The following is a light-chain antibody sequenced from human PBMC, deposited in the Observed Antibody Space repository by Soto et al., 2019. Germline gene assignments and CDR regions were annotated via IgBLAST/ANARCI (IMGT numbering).Light chain of an antibody. CDR1: RGVGRW. V-gene: IGKV1D-16*01. J-gene: IGKJ1*01. Sequence: DVQLTQSPSSLSASVGDRVIITCRASRGVGRWLAWYQQKPEKAPKSLIHATSTLQSSVPSRFNGSGSGTHFSLTISSLQPEDVATYYCQQYGSFPPTFGRGTKVEI. CDR3: QQYGSFPPT. CDR2: ATS.